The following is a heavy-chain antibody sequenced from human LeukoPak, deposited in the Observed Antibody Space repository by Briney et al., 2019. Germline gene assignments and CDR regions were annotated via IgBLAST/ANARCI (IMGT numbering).Heavy chain of an antibody. D-gene: IGHD6-13*01. CDR3: ARAVRIAAAGTLRYYFDY. J-gene: IGHJ4*02. V-gene: IGHV1-8*01. Sequence: EASVKVSCKASGYTFTSYDINWVRQATGQGLEWMGWMNPNSGNTGYAQKFQGRVTMTRNTSISTDYMELRRLRSEDTAVYYCARAVRIAAAGTLRYYFDYWGQGTLVTVSS. CDR1: GYTFTSYD. CDR2: MNPNSGNT.